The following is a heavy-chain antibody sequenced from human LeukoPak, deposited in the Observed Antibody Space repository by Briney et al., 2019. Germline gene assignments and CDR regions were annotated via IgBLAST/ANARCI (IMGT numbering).Heavy chain of an antibody. CDR2: ISAYNGNT. Sequence: GASVKVSCKASGYTFTSYGISWVRQAPGQGLEWMGWISAYNGNTNYAQKLQGRVTMTTDTSTSTVYMEVSSLRSEDTAVYYCARLADYDSSGYLSYWGQGTLVTVSS. CDR3: ARLADYDSSGYLSY. J-gene: IGHJ4*02. D-gene: IGHD3-22*01. V-gene: IGHV1-18*01. CDR1: GYTFTSYG.